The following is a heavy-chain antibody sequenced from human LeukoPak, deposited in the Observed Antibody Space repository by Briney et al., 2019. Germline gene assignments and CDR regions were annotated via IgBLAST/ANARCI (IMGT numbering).Heavy chain of an antibody. CDR2: IRSKANSYAT. CDR1: GFTLSGSA. V-gene: IGHV3-73*01. D-gene: IGHD3-3*01. Sequence: GGSLRLSCAASGFTLSGSAMHWVRQASGKGLEWVGRIRSKANSYATAYAASVKGRFTISRDDSKNTAYLQMNSLKTEDTAVYYCTRPGGSGYPNWFDPWGQGTLVTVSS. CDR3: TRPGGSGYPNWFDP. J-gene: IGHJ5*02.